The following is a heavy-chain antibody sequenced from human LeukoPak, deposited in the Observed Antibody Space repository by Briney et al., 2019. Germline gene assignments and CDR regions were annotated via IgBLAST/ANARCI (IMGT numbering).Heavy chain of an antibody. D-gene: IGHD5-24*01. CDR1: GFTFSSYW. CDR3: ARSTNYYYYYMDV. Sequence: PGGPLRLSCAASGFTFSSYWMSWVRQAPGKGLEWVANIKQDGSEKYYVDSVKGRFTISRDNAKNSLYLQMNSLRAEDTAVYYCARSTNYYYYYMDVWGKGTTVTVFS. CDR2: IKQDGSEK. J-gene: IGHJ6*03. V-gene: IGHV3-7*01.